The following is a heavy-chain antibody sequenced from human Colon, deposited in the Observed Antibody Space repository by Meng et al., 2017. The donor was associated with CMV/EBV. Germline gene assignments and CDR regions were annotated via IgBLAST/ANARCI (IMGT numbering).Heavy chain of an antibody. CDR2: INSNSGAT. CDR3: ARDPSGSRVPFDY. Sequence: VQSVQAGAEVKKPGDQGKVSRKTSGYTFSDYHIHCVRQAPEEGLEWMGWINSNSGATDYAQKFQGRLTMTRDTSITTVYMELSSLRSDDTAVYYCARDPSGSRVPFDYWGQGSLVTVSS. J-gene: IGHJ4*02. D-gene: IGHD1-26*01. CDR1: GYTFSDYH. V-gene: IGHV1-2*02.